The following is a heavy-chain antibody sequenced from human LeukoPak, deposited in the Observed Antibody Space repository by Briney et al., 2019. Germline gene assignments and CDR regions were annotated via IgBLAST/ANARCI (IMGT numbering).Heavy chain of an antibody. CDR3: AKRIAVAGCTDY. V-gene: IGHV3-23*01. CDR2: ISGSGGST. D-gene: IGHD6-19*01. CDR1: GFTFSSYA. J-gene: IGHJ4*02. Sequence: TGGSLRLSCAASGFTFSSYAMSWVRQAPGKGLEWVSAISGSGGSTYYADSVKGRFTISRDNSKNTLYLQMNSLRAEDTAVYYCAKRIAVAGCTDYWGQGTLVTVSS.